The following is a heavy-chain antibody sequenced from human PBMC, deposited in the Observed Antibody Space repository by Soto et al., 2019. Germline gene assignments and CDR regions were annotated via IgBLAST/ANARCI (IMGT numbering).Heavy chain of an antibody. CDR2: IWYDGSNK. CDR3: ARDPGELSCGYYVDV. V-gene: IGHV3-33*01. Sequence: GGSLRLSCAASGFTFSSYGMHWVRQAPGKGLEWVAVIWYDGSNKYYADSVKGRFTISRDNSKNTLYLQMNSLRAEDTAVYYCARDPGELSCGYYVDVWGKGTPVTVSS. D-gene: IGHD3-16*02. J-gene: IGHJ6*03. CDR1: GFTFSSYG.